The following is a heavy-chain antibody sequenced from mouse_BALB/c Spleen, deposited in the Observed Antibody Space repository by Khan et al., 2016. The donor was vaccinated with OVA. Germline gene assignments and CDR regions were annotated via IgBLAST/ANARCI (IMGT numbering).Heavy chain of an antibody. J-gene: IGHJ2*01. CDR1: GLTIKDTY. V-gene: IGHV14-3*02. CDR2: INPPNGNT. Sequence: VQLKESGAELVKSGATVKLSCTASGLTIKDTYMHWLKQWPEQGLEWIGRINPPNGNTKYDPKFQGQTTIPADTSYNPAYLQITSLQSDDTAVYYCARMARKWGQGTTLTVSS. CDR3: ARMARK.